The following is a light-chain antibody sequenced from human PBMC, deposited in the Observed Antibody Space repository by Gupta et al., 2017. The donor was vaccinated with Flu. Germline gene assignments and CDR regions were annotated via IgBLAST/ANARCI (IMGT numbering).Light chain of an antibody. V-gene: IGKV4-1*01. CDR1: QSVLYSSNNKNY. CDR2: WAS. CDR3: HQYYACPKR. Sequence: DIVMTQSPDSLAVSLGERATINCKSSQSVLYSSNNKNYLAWYQQKPGQPPNLLIYWASTRESGVPDRYSGSGSGTDFTLTINSRQAEDVAVYYCHQYYACPKRFGQGTKVEVK. J-gene: IGKJ1*01.